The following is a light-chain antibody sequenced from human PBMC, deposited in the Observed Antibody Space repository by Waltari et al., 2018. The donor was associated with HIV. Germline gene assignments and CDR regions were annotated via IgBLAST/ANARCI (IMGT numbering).Light chain of an antibody. CDR3: CSYTSSNTYD. J-gene: IGLJ1*01. CDR2: EVT. CDR1: SGDVGGYNF. Sequence: QSALTQPASVSGSPGQSITIPCTGTSGDVGGYNFVSWYQQHPCKAPRLIIYEVTYRPSGVADRFSGSKSGNTASLTISGLQAEDEADYYCCSYTSSNTYDFGTGTTVTVL. V-gene: IGLV2-14*03.